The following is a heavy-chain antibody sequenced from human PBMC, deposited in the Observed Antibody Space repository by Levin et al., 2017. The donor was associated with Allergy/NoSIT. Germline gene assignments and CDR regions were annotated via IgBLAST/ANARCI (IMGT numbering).Heavy chain of an antibody. CDR1: GGSISSYY. CDR2: IYYSGST. D-gene: IGHD5-24*01. J-gene: IGHJ4*02. CDR3: ARDRDGYNDY. Sequence: RPSETLSLTCTVSGGSISSYYWSWIRQPPGKGLEWIGYIYYSGSTNYNPSLKSRVTISVDTSKNQFSLKLSSVTAADTAVYYCARDRDGYNDYWGQGTLVTVSS. V-gene: IGHV4-59*01.